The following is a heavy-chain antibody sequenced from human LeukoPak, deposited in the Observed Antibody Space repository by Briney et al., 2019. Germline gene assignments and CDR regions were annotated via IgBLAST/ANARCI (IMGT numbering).Heavy chain of an antibody. Sequence: GGSLRLSCAASGFTFSSYSMNWVRQAPGKGREWVSYISSSSSTIYYADSVKGRFTISRDNAKNSLYLQMNSLRAEDTAVYYCARGVSPTPGYSSGWYRVNGNWFDPWGQGTLVTVSS. J-gene: IGHJ5*02. CDR2: ISSSSSTI. D-gene: IGHD6-19*01. V-gene: IGHV3-48*01. CDR3: ARGVSPTPGYSSGWYRVNGNWFDP. CDR1: GFTFSSYS.